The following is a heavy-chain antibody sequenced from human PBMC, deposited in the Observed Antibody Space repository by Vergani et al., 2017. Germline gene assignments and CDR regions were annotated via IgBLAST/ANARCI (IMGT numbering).Heavy chain of an antibody. CDR3: AKDRPTNMFRGAYGMDV. D-gene: IGHD3-10*01. Sequence: VHLLESGGGLVQSGGSLRLSCAASGLTFSTCGMHWVRQAPGKGLEWVAFIRFDGSNKYYGDSVNGRFIISRDNSKNTVDLRMNSLRTDDTAIYYCAKDRPTNMFRGAYGMDVWGQGTTVTVSS. V-gene: IGHV3-30*02. CDR1: GLTFSTCG. CDR2: IRFDGSNK. J-gene: IGHJ6*02.